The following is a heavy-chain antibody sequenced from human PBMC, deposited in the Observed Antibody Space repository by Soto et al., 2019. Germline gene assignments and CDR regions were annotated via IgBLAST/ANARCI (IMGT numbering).Heavy chain of an antibody. CDR3: ARSGYPPNYRFDL. CDR2: IGHSGST. J-gene: IGHJ2*01. CDR1: GYSTSSGCY. Sequence: XEILSLTSYVYGYSTSSGCYWGWQRQPPGKGLEWIGSIGHSGSTYYSPSLKSRVTISVDTSKNQFSLKLNSVTAADTAVYYCARSGYPPNYRFDLSGRGTLVTVSS. V-gene: IGHV4-38-2*01. D-gene: IGHD3-3*01.